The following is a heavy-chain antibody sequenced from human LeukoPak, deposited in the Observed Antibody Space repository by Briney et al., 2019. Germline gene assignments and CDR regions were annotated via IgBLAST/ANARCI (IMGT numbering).Heavy chain of an antibody. Sequence: PSETLSLTCTVSGYSISSGYYWVWIRQPPGKGLEWIGSIYHSGSTYYNPSLKSRVTISVDTSNNQFSLKLSSVTAADTAVYYCGKTPGLDYWGQGTLVTVSS. CDR1: GYSISSGYY. D-gene: IGHD3-10*01. V-gene: IGHV4-38-2*02. J-gene: IGHJ4*02. CDR2: IYHSGST. CDR3: GKTPGLDY.